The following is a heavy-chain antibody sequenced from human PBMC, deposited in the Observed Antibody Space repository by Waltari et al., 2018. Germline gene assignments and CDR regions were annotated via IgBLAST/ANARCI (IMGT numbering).Heavy chain of an antibody. Sequence: QVQLVQSGAEVKKPGASVKVSCKASGYTFTGYYIHWVRQAPGQGLEWMGWINPNSGGTNDAQKFQGRVTMTSDTSISTTYMELSGLRSDDTAVYYCARDQGYSYVYDFWGQGTLVTVSS. V-gene: IGHV1-2*02. J-gene: IGHJ4*02. CDR1: GYTFTGYY. CDR2: INPNSGGT. CDR3: ARDQGYSYVYDF. D-gene: IGHD5-18*01.